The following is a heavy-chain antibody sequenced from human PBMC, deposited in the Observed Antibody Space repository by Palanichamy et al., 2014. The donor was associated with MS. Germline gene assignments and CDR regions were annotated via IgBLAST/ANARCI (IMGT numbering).Heavy chain of an antibody. D-gene: IGHD6-13*01. CDR3: ARGENSRIAAAIFDY. CDR2: TRNKANSYTT. CDR1: GFTFSDHY. J-gene: IGHJ4*02. Sequence: EVHLVESGGGLVQPGGSLRLSCAASGFTFSDHYMDWVRQAPGKGLEWVGRTRNKANSYTTEYAASVTGRFTISRDDSKNSLYLQMNSLKTEDTAVYYCARGENSRIAAAIFDYWGQGTLVTVSS. V-gene: IGHV3-72*01.